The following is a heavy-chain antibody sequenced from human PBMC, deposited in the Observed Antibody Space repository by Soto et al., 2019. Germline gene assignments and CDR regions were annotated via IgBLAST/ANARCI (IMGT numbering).Heavy chain of an antibody. J-gene: IGHJ4*02. CDR2: IWSDESNK. CDR1: GFIFSNYA. V-gene: IGHV3-33*03. Sequence: QVQLVESGGGVVQPGRSLRLSCAASGFIFSNYAMHWVRQAPGKGLEWVAVIWSDESNKYYADSVKGRFTISRDNSKNSPYLQMTRLRDEDTAVYYCASVDVINSGKHFGSWGQGTLVTVSS. CDR3: ASVDVINSGKHFGS. D-gene: IGHD3-10*01.